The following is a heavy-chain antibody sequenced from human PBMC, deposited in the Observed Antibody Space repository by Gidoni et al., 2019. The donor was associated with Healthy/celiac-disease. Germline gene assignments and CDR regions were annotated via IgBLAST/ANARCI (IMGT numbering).Heavy chain of an antibody. Sequence: QVQLVESGGGVVQPGRSLSLPCAASGFTFSSYAMHWVRQAPGKGLEWVAVISYDGSNKYYADSVKGRFTISRDNSKNTLYLQMNSLRAEDTAVYYCARVYGGFGDYDAFDIWGQGTMVTVSS. V-gene: IGHV3-30-3*01. D-gene: IGHD3-10*01. J-gene: IGHJ3*02. CDR2: ISYDGSNK. CDR3: ARVYGGFGDYDAFDI. CDR1: GFTFSSYA.